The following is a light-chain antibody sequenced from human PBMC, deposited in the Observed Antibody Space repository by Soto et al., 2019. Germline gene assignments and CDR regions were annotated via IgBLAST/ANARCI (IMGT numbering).Light chain of an antibody. Sequence: QTVVTQEPTFSVSPGRTVTLTCGLSSGSVSANHYPSWYQQTPGQAPRTLIYSTNIRSSGVPDRFSGSILGNKAALTITGAQADDESDYYCVLYMGGGIWVFGGGTQLTVL. CDR1: SGSVSANHY. CDR2: STN. J-gene: IGLJ3*02. CDR3: VLYMGGGIWV. V-gene: IGLV8-61*01.